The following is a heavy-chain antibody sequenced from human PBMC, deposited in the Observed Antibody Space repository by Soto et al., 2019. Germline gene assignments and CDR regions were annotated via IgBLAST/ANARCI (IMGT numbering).Heavy chain of an antibody. Sequence: PSETLSLTCTVSGGSISSGGYSWSWIRQPPGKGLEWIGYIYHSGSTYYNPSLKSRVTMSVDRSKNQFSLKLNSMTAADTAIYYCARVGGSGWNFDSWGQGILVTVSS. V-gene: IGHV4-30-2*01. J-gene: IGHJ4*02. CDR1: GGSISSGGYS. CDR2: IYHSGST. D-gene: IGHD6-19*01. CDR3: ARVGGSGWNFDS.